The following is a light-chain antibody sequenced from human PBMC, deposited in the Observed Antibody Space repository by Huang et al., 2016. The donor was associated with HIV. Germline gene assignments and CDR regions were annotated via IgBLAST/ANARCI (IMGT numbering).Light chain of an antibody. V-gene: IGKV4-1*01. CDR3: QQYYNTPFT. CDR2: WAS. CDR1: QSVLYSSNNKNY. Sequence: DIVMTQSPDSLAVSLGERATINCKSSQSVLYSSNNKNYLAWYQQKPGQPPKLLIYWASTREFGVPDRFSGSGSGTDFTLTISSLQAEDGAVYYCQQYYNTPFTFGPGTKVDIK. J-gene: IGKJ3*01.